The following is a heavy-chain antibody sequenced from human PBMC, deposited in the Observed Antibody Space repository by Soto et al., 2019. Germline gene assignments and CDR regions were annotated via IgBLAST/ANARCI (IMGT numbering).Heavy chain of an antibody. D-gene: IGHD2-2*01. CDR1: GCSRSIYK. J-gene: IGHJ6*02. Sequence: GSVRRSSAAFGCSRSIYKKHRVRQASGKGLEWVSSMSGSGGGTYYADSVKGRFTISRDNSKNTLFLQMNSLRAEDTALYYCAGAYCSGTTCYGLYGMDVWGQGTTVTVSS. V-gene: IGHV3-23*01. CDR3: AGAYCSGTTCYGLYGMDV. CDR2: MSGSGGGT.